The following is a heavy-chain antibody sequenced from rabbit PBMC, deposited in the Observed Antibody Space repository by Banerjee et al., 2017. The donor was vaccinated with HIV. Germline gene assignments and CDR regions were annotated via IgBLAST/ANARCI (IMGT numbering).Heavy chain of an antibody. D-gene: IGHD8-1*01. CDR3: ARTGSSYYIGFNL. CDR1: GFYFRRSYY. Sequence: QEQLEESGGDLVKPEGSLTITCTASGFYFRRSYYMCWVRQAPGKGLEWIACIYDGDGSTWYASWAKGRFTISKTSSTTVTLQMTSLTAADTATYFCARTGSSYYIGFNLWGQGTLVTVS. V-gene: IGHV1S45*01. CDR2: IYDGDGST. J-gene: IGHJ4*01.